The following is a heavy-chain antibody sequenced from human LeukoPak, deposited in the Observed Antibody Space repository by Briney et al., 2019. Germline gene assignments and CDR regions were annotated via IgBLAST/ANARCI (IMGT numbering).Heavy chain of an antibody. CDR3: AKGGYYL. CDR1: GFTFRDSA. CDR2: IGVSGGST. D-gene: IGHD3-22*01. V-gene: IGHV3-23*01. J-gene: IGHJ4*02. Sequence: GGSLRLSCSASGFTFRDSAMTWVRQAPGKGLEWVSGIGVSGGSTYYADSVKGRFTISRDNSKNTLYLQMNSLRPEDTAVYYCAKGGYYLGGQGTLVTVSS.